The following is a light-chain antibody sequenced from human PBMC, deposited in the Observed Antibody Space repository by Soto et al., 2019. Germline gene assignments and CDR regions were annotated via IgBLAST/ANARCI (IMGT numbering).Light chain of an antibody. J-gene: IGKJ1*01. CDR3: QQYYTYST. Sequence: SVLTQSPGTLTLSPGERATLSCRASQSVSSTSSLAWYQQKPGQAPRLLIYGASRRATGIPDRFSGSGSGTEFTLTISSLQPDDFSSYYCQQYYTYSTFGQGTKVDIK. CDR1: QSVSSTS. CDR2: GAS. V-gene: IGKV3-20*01.